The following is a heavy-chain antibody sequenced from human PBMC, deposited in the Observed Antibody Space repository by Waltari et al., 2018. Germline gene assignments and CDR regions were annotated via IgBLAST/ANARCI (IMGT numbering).Heavy chain of an antibody. D-gene: IGHD6-13*01. J-gene: IGHJ3*01. Sequence: EAQLVESGGGLVQPGRSLRLSCAASGFIFDSYAIHWVRQPPGKGLEWVSGISWNSGTPAYADSVKGRFTISRDNARSSLFLQMDSLRVEDTALYFCAKKAGSSWTEAFDVWGRGTMVTVSS. V-gene: IGHV3-9*01. CDR2: ISWNSGTP. CDR3: AKKAGSSWTEAFDV. CDR1: GFIFDSYA.